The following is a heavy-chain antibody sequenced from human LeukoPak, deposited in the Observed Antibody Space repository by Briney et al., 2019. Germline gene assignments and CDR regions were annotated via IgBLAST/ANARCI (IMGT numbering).Heavy chain of an antibody. CDR3: ARHGLSGSSSWPIDI. CDR1: GGSISSYY. CDR2: IYYSGST. V-gene: IGHV4-59*08. D-gene: IGHD2-15*01. Sequence: SETLSLTCTVSGGSISSYYWSWIRQPPGKALEWIGYIYYSGSTNYNPSLKSRVTISVDTSKNQFSLKLSSVTAADTAVYYCARHGLSGSSSWPIDIWGQGTMVTVSS. J-gene: IGHJ3*02.